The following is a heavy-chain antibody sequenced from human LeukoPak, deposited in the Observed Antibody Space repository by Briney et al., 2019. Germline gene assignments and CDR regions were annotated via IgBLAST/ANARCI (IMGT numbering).Heavy chain of an antibody. CDR3: AKDRGRYCSGGSCYTTHYFDY. D-gene: IGHD2-15*01. V-gene: IGHV3-30*02. CDR2: IRYDGSNK. Sequence: PGGSPRLSCAASGFTFSSYGMHWVRQAPGKGLEWVAFIRYDGSNKYYADSVKGRFTISRDNSKNTLYLQMNSLRAEDTAVYYCAKDRGRYCSGGSCYTTHYFDYWGQGTLVTVSS. CDR1: GFTFSSYG. J-gene: IGHJ4*02.